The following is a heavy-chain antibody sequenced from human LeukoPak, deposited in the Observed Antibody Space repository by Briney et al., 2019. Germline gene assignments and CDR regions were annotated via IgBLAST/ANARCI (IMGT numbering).Heavy chain of an antibody. D-gene: IGHD2-2*03. CDR3: ARSMDIVVPPGMDV. J-gene: IGHJ6*02. Sequence: GGSLRLSCAASGFTFSSYSMNWVRQAPGKGLEWVSYISSSSSTIYYADSVKGRFTISRDNAKNSLYLQMNSLRAGDTAVYYCARSMDIVVPPGMDVWGQGTTVTVSS. CDR2: ISSSSSTI. V-gene: IGHV3-48*01. CDR1: GFTFSSYS.